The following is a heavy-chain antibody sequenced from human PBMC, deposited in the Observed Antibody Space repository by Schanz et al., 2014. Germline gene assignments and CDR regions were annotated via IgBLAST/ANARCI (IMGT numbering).Heavy chain of an antibody. CDR3: TRGGYSYALSAFDI. CDR1: GGTFSSFG. CDR2: IIPSLGLA. V-gene: IGHV1-69*04. D-gene: IGHD5-18*01. J-gene: IGHJ3*02. Sequence: VQLEQSGAEVKKPGSSVKVSCKASGGTFSSFGINWVRQAPGQGLEWMGRIIPSLGLAKYEQKFQDKVTITADKSTFTAYMDVSSLRSDDTALYYCTRGGYSYALSAFDIWGQGTMVTVSS.